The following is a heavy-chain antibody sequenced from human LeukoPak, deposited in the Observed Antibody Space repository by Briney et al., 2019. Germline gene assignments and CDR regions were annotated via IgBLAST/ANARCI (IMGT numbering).Heavy chain of an antibody. CDR3: AGGMIGDIVVVPAATPPLDY. D-gene: IGHD2-2*01. CDR2: IIPILGIA. CDR1: GGTFSSYA. Sequence: GASVKVSCKASGGTFSSYAISWVRQAPGRGLEWMGRIIPILGIANYAQKFQGRVTITADKSTSTAYMELSSLSSEDTAVYYCAGGMIGDIVVVPAATPPLDYWGQGTLVTVSS. V-gene: IGHV1-69*04. J-gene: IGHJ4*02.